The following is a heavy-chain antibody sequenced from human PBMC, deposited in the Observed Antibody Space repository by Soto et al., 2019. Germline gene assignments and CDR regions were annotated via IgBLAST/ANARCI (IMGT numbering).Heavy chain of an antibody. J-gene: IGHJ2*01. D-gene: IGHD2-15*01. V-gene: IGHV1-8*01. CDR1: GYTFISYD. Sequence: QVQLVQSGAEVKKPGASVKVSCKASGYTFISYDINWVRQATGQGLEWMGWMNPNGGNTGYAQKFQGRVTMTRKTSIRTAYMELRNLRAEDTAVYYCARVVVVAATKYWYFDLWGRGTLVTVSS. CDR2: MNPNGGNT. CDR3: ARVVVVAATKYWYFDL.